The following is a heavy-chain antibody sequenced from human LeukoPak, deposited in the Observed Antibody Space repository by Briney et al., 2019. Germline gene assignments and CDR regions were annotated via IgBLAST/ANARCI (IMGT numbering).Heavy chain of an antibody. CDR1: GYTFTSYG. J-gene: IGHJ3*02. Sequence: GAPVKVSCKASGYTFTSYGISWVRQAPGQGLEWMGWISAYNGNTNYAQKLQGRVTMTTDTSTSTAYMELRSLRSDDTAVYYCARDRTLYSYGFVAFDIWGQGTMVTVSS. CDR3: ARDRTLYSYGFVAFDI. V-gene: IGHV1-18*01. D-gene: IGHD5-18*01. CDR2: ISAYNGNT.